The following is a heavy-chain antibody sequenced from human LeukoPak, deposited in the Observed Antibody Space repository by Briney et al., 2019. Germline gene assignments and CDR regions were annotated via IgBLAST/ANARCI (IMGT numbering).Heavy chain of an antibody. V-gene: IGHV4-34*01. Sequence: KPSETLSLTCALYVGSFTGYYRGCIRHPPGGGHEWVGEITHSGSTTYNPSLKSRLTISVDTPKKQFSLRLSSVTAGDTAVYYCARFRTTPGSSYYYGMDVGSQGTT. CDR2: ITHSGST. J-gene: IGHJ6*02. D-gene: IGHD1-1*01. CDR1: VGSFTGYY. CDR3: ARFRTTPGSSYYYGMDV.